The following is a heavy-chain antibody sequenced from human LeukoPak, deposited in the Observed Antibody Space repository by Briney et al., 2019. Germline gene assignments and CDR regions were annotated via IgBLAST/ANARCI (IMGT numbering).Heavy chain of an antibody. D-gene: IGHD5-18*01. V-gene: IGHV3-13*01. CDR1: GFTFSSHD. Sequence: GGSLRLSCAVSGFTFSSHDLHWVRRAAGKGLEWVSTIGTTGDTFYPDSVKGRFTISRESAKNSLYLQMNSLRAGDTAVYYCARDLRGYRYGGYPYFYGMDVWGQGTTVTVSS. CDR3: ARDLRGYRYGGYPYFYGMDV. CDR2: IGTTGDT. J-gene: IGHJ6*02.